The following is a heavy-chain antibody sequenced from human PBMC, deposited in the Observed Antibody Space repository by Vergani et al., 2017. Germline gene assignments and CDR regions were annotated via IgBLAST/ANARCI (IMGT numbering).Heavy chain of an antibody. CDR2: TYYRSKWYN. D-gene: IGHD2-2*01. V-gene: IGHV6-1*01. CDR1: GDSVSSNSAA. Sequence: QVQLQQSGPGLVKPSQTLLLTCAISGDSVSSNSAAWNWIRQSPSRGLEWLGRTYYRSKWYNDYAVSVKSRITINPDTSKNQFSLQLNSVTPEDTAVYYCARGGQGSRYQLPSYYFDYWGQGTLVTVSS. J-gene: IGHJ4*02. CDR3: ARGGQGSRYQLPSYYFDY.